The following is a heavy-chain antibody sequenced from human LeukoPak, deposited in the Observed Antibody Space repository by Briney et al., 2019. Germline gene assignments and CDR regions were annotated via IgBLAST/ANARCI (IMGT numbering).Heavy chain of an antibody. CDR3: ARGVLWFGELQSSDY. CDR1: GGSISSGGYY. J-gene: IGHJ4*02. CDR2: IYYSGST. Sequence: TLSLTCIVSGGSISSGGYYWSWISQHPGKGLEWIGYIYYSGSTYYNPSLKSRVTTSVDTSKNQFSLKLSSVTAADTAVYYCARGVLWFGELQSSDYWGQGTLVTVSS. D-gene: IGHD3-10*01. V-gene: IGHV4-31*03.